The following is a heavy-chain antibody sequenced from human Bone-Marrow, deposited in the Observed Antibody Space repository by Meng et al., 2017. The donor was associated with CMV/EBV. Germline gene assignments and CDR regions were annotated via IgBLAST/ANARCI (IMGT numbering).Heavy chain of an antibody. Sequence: GGSLRLSCAASGFIVSSKCMTWVRQAPGRGLEWVSTIYDDGETYYADSVKGRFTISRDNSKNALYLQMHGLRAEDSAMYYCAIAPRSTVFRGIDVWGRGTTVTVSS. V-gene: IGHV3-53*01. CDR3: AIAPRSTVFRGIDV. CDR1: GFIVSSKC. D-gene: IGHD5/OR15-5a*01. J-gene: IGHJ6*02. CDR2: IYDDGET.